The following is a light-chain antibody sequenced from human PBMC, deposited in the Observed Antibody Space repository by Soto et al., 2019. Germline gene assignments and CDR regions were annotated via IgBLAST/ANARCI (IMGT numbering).Light chain of an antibody. Sequence: QSVLTQPPSVSGAPGQRVTISCTGSSSNIGAGYDVHWYHQLPGTAPKPLIYGNSNRPSGVPDRFSGSKSGTSASLAITGLQAEDEAEYYRQSYDSSLSGSKFGGGTKLTVL. CDR3: QSYDSSLSGSK. J-gene: IGLJ2*01. V-gene: IGLV1-40*01. CDR1: SSNIGAGYD. CDR2: GNS.